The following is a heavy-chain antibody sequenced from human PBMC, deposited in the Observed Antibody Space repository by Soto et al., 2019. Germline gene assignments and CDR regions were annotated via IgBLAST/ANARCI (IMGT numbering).Heavy chain of an antibody. CDR3: ATSGHCNSLKCTSFYM. V-gene: IGHV3-23*01. Sequence: EVQLFESGGALVQPGGSLRLSCAASRLTFSNYVVNWVRQAPGKGLEWVSTVGGTGDTYYPDSVKGRFTISRDNSKNMIYLQMSGLRAEDTAVYYCATSGHCNSLKCTSFYMWGQGTMVAVSS. D-gene: IGHD2-2*01. CDR2: VGGTGDT. J-gene: IGHJ3*02. CDR1: RLTFSNYV.